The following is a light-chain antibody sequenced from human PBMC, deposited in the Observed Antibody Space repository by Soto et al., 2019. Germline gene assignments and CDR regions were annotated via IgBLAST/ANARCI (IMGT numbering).Light chain of an antibody. V-gene: IGKV3-20*01. CDR1: QSVSSSY. CDR3: QQYDTSLT. Sequence: EIVLTQSPGTLSLSPGERDTLSCRASQSVSSSYLAWYQQKPGQAPRLLIYGASSRATGIPDRFSGSGSGTDFTLTISRLEPEDFAVYYCQQYDTSLTFGQGTKVEIK. J-gene: IGKJ1*01. CDR2: GAS.